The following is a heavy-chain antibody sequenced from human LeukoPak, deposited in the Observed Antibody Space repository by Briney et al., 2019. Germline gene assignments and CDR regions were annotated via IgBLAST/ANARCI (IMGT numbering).Heavy chain of an antibody. D-gene: IGHD3-22*01. CDR3: ARRHYYYDRSGFYYYFDT. Sequence: GESLKISCKASGYSFTTYWIAWVRQMPGKGLEWVGNIQPGNPEIRYSPSFQGQVTLSADKSISTAYLQWSSLKASDTAMYYCARRHYYYDRSGFYYYFDTWGQGTQVTVTS. J-gene: IGHJ4*02. CDR2: IQPGNPEI. CDR1: GYSFTTYW. V-gene: IGHV5-51*01.